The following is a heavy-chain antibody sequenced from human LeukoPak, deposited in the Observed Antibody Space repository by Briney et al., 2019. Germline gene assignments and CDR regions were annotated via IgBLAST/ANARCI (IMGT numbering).Heavy chain of an antibody. J-gene: IGHJ4*02. CDR1: GFIFSNYW. V-gene: IGHV3-7*01. D-gene: IGHD2-2*01. CDR3: ARDAASGYDRFDY. CDR2: IKEDGSDK. Sequence: GGSLRLSCAASGFIFSNYWMAWVRQAPGKGLEWVANIKEDGSDKNYVDSVKGRFTIPRDNAKNSLYLQMNSLRAEDTAVYYCARDAASGYDRFDYWGQGTQVTVSS.